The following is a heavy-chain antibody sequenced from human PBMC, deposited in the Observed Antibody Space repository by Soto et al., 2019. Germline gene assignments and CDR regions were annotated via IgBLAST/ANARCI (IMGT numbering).Heavy chain of an antibody. CDR1: GGTFSSYA. CDR2: IIPIFGTA. D-gene: IGHD3-10*01. CDR3: ARVSPRSYGHGYYFDY. Sequence: QVQLVQSGAEVKKPGSSVKVSCKASGGTFSSYAISWVRQAPGQGLEWMGGIIPIFGTANYAQKFQGRVTITADESTSRAYMELSSLRSEDTAVYYCARVSPRSYGHGYYFDYSGQGTLVTVSS. J-gene: IGHJ4*02. V-gene: IGHV1-69*01.